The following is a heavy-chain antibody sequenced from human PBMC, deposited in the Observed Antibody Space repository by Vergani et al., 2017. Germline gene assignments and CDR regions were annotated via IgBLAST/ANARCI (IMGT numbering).Heavy chain of an antibody. CDR1: GGSISSYY. D-gene: IGHD4-17*01. CDR2: TYYSGST. V-gene: IGHV4-59*01. CDR3: ASYLRDYGDYETFVYDY. J-gene: IGHJ4*02. Sequence: QVQLQESGPGLVKPSETLSLPCTVSGGSISSYYWSWIRQPPGKGLEWIGYTYYSGSTNYNPSLKSRVTISVDTSKNQFSLKLSSVTAADTAVYYCASYLRDYGDYETFVYDYWGQGTLVTVSS.